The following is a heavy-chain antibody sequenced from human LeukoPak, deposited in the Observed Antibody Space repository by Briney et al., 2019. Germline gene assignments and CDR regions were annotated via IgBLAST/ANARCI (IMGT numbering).Heavy chain of an antibody. V-gene: IGHV1-69*05. CDR3: ARVGATTLTPYYFDY. J-gene: IGHJ4*02. D-gene: IGHD1-26*01. Sequence: SVKVSCKASGDTFSSYALSWVRPAPGQGREWMGGINPIFGTANYAQKFQGRVTITTDESTSTAYMELSSLRSEDTAVYYCARVGATTLTPYYFDYWGQGTLVTVSS. CDR1: GDTFSSYA. CDR2: INPIFGTA.